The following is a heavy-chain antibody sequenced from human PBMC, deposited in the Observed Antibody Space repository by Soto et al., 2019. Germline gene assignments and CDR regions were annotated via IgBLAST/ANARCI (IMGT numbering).Heavy chain of an antibody. CDR2: IIPIFGTA. CDR3: ARPGFRGEEYYYYGMDV. J-gene: IGHJ6*02. CDR1: GGTFSSYA. V-gene: IGHV1-69*13. Sequence: SVKVSCKASGGTFSSYAISWVRQAPGQGLEWMGGIIPIFGTANYAQRFQGRVTITADESTSTAYMELSSLRSEDTAVYYCARPGFRGEEYYYYGMDVWGQGTTVTVSS. D-gene: IGHD3-16*01.